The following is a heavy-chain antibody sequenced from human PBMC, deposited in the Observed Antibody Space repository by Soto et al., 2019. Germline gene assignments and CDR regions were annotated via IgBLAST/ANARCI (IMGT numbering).Heavy chain of an antibody. CDR3: AKDEGVGGTLWLFDY. CDR2: MSSDGSKI. V-gene: IGHV3-30*18. D-gene: IGHD1-26*01. J-gene: IGHJ4*02. CDR1: GFDFTYYA. Sequence: QVQLVESGGGAVQPGESLRLSCVASGFDFTYYAMHWVRQAPGKGLESVAVMSSDGSKIHHTDSVKGRFTISRDNSKNTLYLQMNSLRKENTAVYFCAKDEGVGGTLWLFDYWGKGTLVSVSS.